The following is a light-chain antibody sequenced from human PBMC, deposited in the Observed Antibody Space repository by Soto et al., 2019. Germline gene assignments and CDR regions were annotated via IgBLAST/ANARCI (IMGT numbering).Light chain of an antibody. V-gene: IGKV1-27*01. CDR2: AAS. J-gene: IGKJ2*01. CDR3: QKYNSAPYT. Sequence: DIQMTQSPSSLSASVGDRVTITCRATQAISNYLAWYQQKPGKGPKVLIYAASALRSGVPSRFSGSGSGTDFTLTISSLQPEDVATYYCQKYNSAPYTFGQGTKLEIK. CDR1: QAISNY.